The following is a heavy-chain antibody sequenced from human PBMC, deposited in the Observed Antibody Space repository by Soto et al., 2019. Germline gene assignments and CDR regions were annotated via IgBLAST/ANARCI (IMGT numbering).Heavy chain of an antibody. CDR2: ISPIFGTT. D-gene: IGHD5-12*01. CDR3: ARDNSGYEDAFDI. Sequence: GASVKVSCKASGYTFTSYGISWVRQAPGQGLEWMGGISPIFGTTNYAQKFQGRVTITADESTSTAYMELSSLRSEDTAVYYCARDNSGYEDAFDIWGQGTMVTVSS. V-gene: IGHV1-69*13. CDR1: GYTFTSYG. J-gene: IGHJ3*02.